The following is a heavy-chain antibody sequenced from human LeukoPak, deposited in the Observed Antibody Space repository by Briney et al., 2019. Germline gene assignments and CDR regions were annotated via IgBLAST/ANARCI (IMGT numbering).Heavy chain of an antibody. CDR1: GGTFISYA. CDR3: ARTVAFDWNFLTPLDY. D-gene: IGHD3-9*01. J-gene: IGHJ4*01. CDR2: IIPIFGTA. V-gene: IGHV1-69*13. Sequence: SVKVSCKASGGTFISYAISWVRQAPGQGLEWMGGIIPIFGTANYAQKFQGRVTITADESTSTAYMELSSLRYEDTAVYYCARTVAFDWNFLTPLDYWGRETLVTVSS.